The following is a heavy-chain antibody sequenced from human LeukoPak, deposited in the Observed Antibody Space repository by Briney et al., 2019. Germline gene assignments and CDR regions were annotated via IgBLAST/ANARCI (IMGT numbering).Heavy chain of an antibody. Sequence: PWGSLRLSCAASRFTFSSYSMNWVRQAPGNGLEWVSYISVSSGTRYYAHSVKGPFTIYRHNPKNSLYLQMNSLRAEDTAVYYCARAPYTSGWYRGDNDYWGKGTLVTVSS. D-gene: IGHD6-19*01. CDR3: ARAPYTSGWYRGDNDY. J-gene: IGHJ4*02. CDR2: ISVSSGTR. CDR1: RFTFSSYS. V-gene: IGHV3-48*01.